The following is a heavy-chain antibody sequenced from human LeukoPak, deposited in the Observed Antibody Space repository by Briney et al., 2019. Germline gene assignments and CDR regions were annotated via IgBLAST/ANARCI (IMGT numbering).Heavy chain of an antibody. J-gene: IGHJ4*02. CDR3: ATHPWYYYDSSGYYYFDY. D-gene: IGHD3-22*01. V-gene: IGHV1-24*01. CDR2: FDPEDGET. Sequence: ASVKVSCKASGYTFTGYYMHWVRQAPGKGLEWMGGFDPEDGETIYAQKFQGRVTMTEDTSTDTAYMELSSLRSEDTAVYYCATHPWYYYDSSGYYYFDYWGQGTLVTVSS. CDR1: GYTFTGYY.